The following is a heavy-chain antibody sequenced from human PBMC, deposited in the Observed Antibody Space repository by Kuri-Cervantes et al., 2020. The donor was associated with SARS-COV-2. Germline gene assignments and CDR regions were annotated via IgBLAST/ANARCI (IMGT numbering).Heavy chain of an antibody. Sequence: LSLTCAGSGVTFSSYAMSWVRQAPGEGLEWVSAISGSGGSTYYADSVRGRFTISRDNSKNTLYLRLNTLRAEDTAVYHCAREYVYDTTGYFYWYFDLWGRGTLVTVSS. D-gene: IGHD3-22*01. CDR2: ISGSGGST. J-gene: IGHJ2*01. V-gene: IGHV3-23*01. CDR3: AREYVYDTTGYFYWYFDL. CDR1: GVTFSSYA.